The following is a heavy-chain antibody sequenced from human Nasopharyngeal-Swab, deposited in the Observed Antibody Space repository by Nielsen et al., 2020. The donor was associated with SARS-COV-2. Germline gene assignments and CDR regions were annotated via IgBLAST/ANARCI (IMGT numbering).Heavy chain of an antibody. CDR2: ISSSSSYI. CDR3: ARDKGYVVVPAAIPRGVGMDV. D-gene: IGHD2-2*01. CDR1: GFTFSSYS. V-gene: IGHV3-21*01. Sequence: GESLKISCAASGFTFSSYSMNWVRQAPGKGLEWVSSISSSSSYIYYADSVKGRFTISRDNAKNSLYLQMNSLRAEDTAVYYCARDKGYVVVPAAIPRGVGMDVWGQGTTATVSS. J-gene: IGHJ6*02.